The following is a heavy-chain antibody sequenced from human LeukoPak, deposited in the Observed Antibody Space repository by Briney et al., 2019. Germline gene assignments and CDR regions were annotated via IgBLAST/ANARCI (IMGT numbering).Heavy chain of an antibody. Sequence: SETLSLTCTVSNFSINNGYYWGWIRQPPGKGLAWIGALYHSGSTYYSPSLKSRVTISLDMSKNQFSLKLKSVTAADTAVYYCAMNSDYAWGTCGPLDSWGQGTLVTVSS. CDR1: NFSINNGYY. CDR2: LYHSGST. J-gene: IGHJ4*02. V-gene: IGHV4-38-2*02. D-gene: IGHD3-16*01. CDR3: AMNSDYAWGTCGPLDS.